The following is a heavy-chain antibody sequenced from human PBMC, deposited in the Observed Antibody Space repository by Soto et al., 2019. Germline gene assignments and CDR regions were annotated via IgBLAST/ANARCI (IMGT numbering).Heavy chain of an antibody. CDR3: AKVGTIMITFGGALDY. D-gene: IGHD3-16*01. J-gene: IGHJ4*02. Sequence: PGGSLRLSCAASGFTFSSCAMSWVRQAPGKGLEWVSAISGSGGSTYYADSVKGRFTISRDNSKNTLYLQMNSLRAEDTAVYYCAKVGTIMITFGGALDYWGQGTLVTVSS. CDR1: GFTFSSCA. V-gene: IGHV3-23*01. CDR2: ISGSGGST.